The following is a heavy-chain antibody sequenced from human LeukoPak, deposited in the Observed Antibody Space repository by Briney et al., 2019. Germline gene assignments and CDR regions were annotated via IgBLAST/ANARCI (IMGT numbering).Heavy chain of an antibody. CDR3: ARGVPSGWYYFDY. J-gene: IGHJ4*02. CDR1: GGSISSYY. V-gene: IGHV4-59*01. CDR2: IYYSGST. Sequence: SETLSLTCTVSGGSISSYYWSWIRQPPGKGLEWIGYIYYSGSTDFNPSLKSRVTISVDTSKNQFSLKLSSVTAADTAVYYCARGVPSGWYYFDYWGQGTLVTVSS. D-gene: IGHD6-19*01.